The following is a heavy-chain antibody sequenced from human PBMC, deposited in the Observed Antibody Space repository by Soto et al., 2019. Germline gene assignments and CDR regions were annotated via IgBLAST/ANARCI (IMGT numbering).Heavy chain of an antibody. CDR1: GFTLSFNY. V-gene: IGHV3-66*01. D-gene: IGHD3-22*01. CDR2: INTNGDT. J-gene: IGHJ6*02. Sequence: GGSLRLSCAASGFTLSFNYMTWVRQAPGKGLEWVSLINTNGDTYYADSVKGRFTMSRDNSKNTLFLQMNSLGAEDTAVYYCAKTMIIGARGVWGQGTTVTVSS. CDR3: AKTMIIGARGV.